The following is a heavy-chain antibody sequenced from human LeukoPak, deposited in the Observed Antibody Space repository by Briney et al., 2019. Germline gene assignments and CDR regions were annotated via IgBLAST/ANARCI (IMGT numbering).Heavy chain of an antibody. CDR2: ISYDGSNK. V-gene: IGHV3-30-3*01. Sequence: PGGSLRLSCAASGFTFSSYAMHWVRQAPGKGLEWVAVISYDGSNKYYADSVKGRFTISRDNSKNTLYLQMNSLRAEDTAVYYCAREIRIAVADTHWGQGTLVTVSS. CDR1: GFTFSSYA. CDR3: AREIRIAVADTH. D-gene: IGHD6-19*01. J-gene: IGHJ4*02.